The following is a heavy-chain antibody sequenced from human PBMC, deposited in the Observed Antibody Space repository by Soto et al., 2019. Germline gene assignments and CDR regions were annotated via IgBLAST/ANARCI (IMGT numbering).Heavy chain of an antibody. CDR1: GYTFTSNG. J-gene: IGHJ4*02. Sequence: ASVKVCCKDSGYTFTSNGISWVRQAPGQGLEWMGWISAYNGNTKNAQKLQGRVTMTTDTSTSTAYMELRSLRSDDTAVYYCARDSPPVDYWGQGTLVTVSS. V-gene: IGHV1-18*01. CDR3: ARDSPPVDY. CDR2: ISAYNGNT.